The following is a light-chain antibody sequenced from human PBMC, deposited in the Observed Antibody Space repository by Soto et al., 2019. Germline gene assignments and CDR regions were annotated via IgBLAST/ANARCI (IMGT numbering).Light chain of an antibody. CDR2: GAS. J-gene: IGKJ1*01. V-gene: IGKV1-5*03. CDR1: QSISAW. Sequence: DIQMTQSPSTLSATAGDRVTITCRASQSISAWLAWYQQKPGKAPKLLIYGASSLESGVPSRFGGSGSGTEFTLTISSLQPDDFATYYCQQYNSYSWTFGQGTKVDIK. CDR3: QQYNSYSWT.